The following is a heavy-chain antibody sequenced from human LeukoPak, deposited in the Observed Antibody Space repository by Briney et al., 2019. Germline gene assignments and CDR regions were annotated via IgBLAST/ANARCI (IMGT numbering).Heavy chain of an antibody. CDR1: GGSISSYY. CDR3: ARDSDYGSGSYQDY. V-gene: IGHV4-59*01. J-gene: IGHJ4*02. Sequence: PSETLSLTCTVSGGSISSYYWSWIRQPPGKGLEWIGYIYYSGSTNYNPSLKSRVTISVDTSKNQFSLKLSSVTAADTAVYYCARDSDYGSGSYQDYWGQGTLVTVSS. D-gene: IGHD3-10*01. CDR2: IYYSGST.